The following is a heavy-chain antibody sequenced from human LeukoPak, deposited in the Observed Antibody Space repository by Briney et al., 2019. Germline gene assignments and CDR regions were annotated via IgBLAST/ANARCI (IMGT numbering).Heavy chain of an antibody. Sequence: GRSLRLSCAASGFTLSSFGMHWVRQAPGKGLEWVSVIYSGGGTYYADSVKGRFTISRDNSQDTLYLQMNSLRAEDTAVYYCARMGSEYYRYYLDYWGQGALVTVSS. D-gene: IGHD2/OR15-2a*01. CDR2: IYSGGGT. CDR3: ARMGSEYYRYYLDY. CDR1: GFTLSSFG. V-gene: IGHV3-66*01. J-gene: IGHJ4*02.